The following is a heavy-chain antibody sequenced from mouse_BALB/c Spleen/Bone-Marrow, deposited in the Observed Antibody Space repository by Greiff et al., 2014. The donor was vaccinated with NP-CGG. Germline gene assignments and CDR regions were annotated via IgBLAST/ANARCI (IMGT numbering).Heavy chain of an antibody. CDR2: IYPGDGDT. Sequence: VNLVESGAELVRPGSSVKISCKASGYAFSGYWMNWVKQRPGQGLEWIGQIYPGDGDTDYNGKFKGKATLTADKSSSTAYMQLSSLTSEDSAVYFCARGGISVDYWGQGTTLTVSS. J-gene: IGHJ2*01. CDR1: GYAFSGYW. V-gene: IGHV1-80*01. CDR3: ARGGISVDY.